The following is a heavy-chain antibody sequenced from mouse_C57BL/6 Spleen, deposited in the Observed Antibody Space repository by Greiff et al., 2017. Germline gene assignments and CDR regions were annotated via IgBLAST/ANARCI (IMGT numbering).Heavy chain of an antibody. CDR3: ARCWDWYFDV. J-gene: IGHJ1*03. D-gene: IGHD4-1*01. CDR1: GYTFTSYW. Sequence: QVQLQQPGAELVRPGSSVKLSCKASGYTFTSYWMDWVKQRPGQGLEWIGNIYPSDSETHYNQKFKDKATLTVDKSSSTAYMQLSSLTSEDSAVYYCARCWDWYFDVWGTGTTVTVSS. CDR2: IYPSDSET. V-gene: IGHV1-61*01.